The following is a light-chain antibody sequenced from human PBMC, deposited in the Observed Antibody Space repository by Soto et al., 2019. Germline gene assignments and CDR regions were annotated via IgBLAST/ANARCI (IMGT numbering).Light chain of an antibody. V-gene: IGLV2-14*01. CDR2: EVS. J-gene: IGLJ1*01. CDR1: TSDVGAYNY. CDR3: SSKTSSSSPFV. Sequence: QSVLTQPASVSGSRGQSITISCTGSTSDVGAYNYVSWYKHHPGQAPQLMIYEVSNRPSGVSNRFSGSKSGNTASLTISGLQADDEGDYYCSSKTSSSSPFVFGTGTKVTVL.